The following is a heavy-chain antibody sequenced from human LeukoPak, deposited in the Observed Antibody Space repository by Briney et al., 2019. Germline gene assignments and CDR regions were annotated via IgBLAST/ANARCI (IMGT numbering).Heavy chain of an antibody. D-gene: IGHD3-22*01. J-gene: IGHJ4*02. V-gene: IGHV4-59*12. CDR1: GGSISSYY. CDR3: ARGRTDYYDSSGYYSLYYFDY. Sequence: SETLSLTCTVSGGSISSYYWSWIRQPPGKGLEWIGYIYYSGSTNYNPSLKSRVTISVDTSKNQFSLKLSSVTAADTAVYYCARGRTDYYDSSGYYSLYYFDYWGQGTLVTVSS. CDR2: IYYSGST.